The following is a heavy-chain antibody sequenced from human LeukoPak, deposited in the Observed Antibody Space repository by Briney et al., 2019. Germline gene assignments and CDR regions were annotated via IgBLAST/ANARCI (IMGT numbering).Heavy chain of an antibody. CDR3: ARVAGRGLYYFDY. V-gene: IGHV4-4*02. D-gene: IGHD3-10*01. CDR2: IYHSGST. Sequence: SETLSLTCAVSGGSISSSNWWSWVRPPPGKGLEWIGEIYHSGSTNYNPSLKSRVTISVDKSKNQFSLKLSSVTAADTAVYYCARVAGRGLYYFDYWGQGTLVTVSS. CDR1: GGSISSSNW. J-gene: IGHJ4*02.